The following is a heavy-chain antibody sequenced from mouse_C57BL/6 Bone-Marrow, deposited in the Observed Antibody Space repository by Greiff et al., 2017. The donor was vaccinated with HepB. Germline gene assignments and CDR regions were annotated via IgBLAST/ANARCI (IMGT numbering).Heavy chain of an antibody. CDR1: GYTFTNYW. CDR2: IYPGGGYT. J-gene: IGHJ1*03. CDR3: AKYDTGYFDV. V-gene: IGHV1-63*01. D-gene: IGHD5-1-1*01. Sequence: QVQLQQSGAELVRPGTSVKMSCKASGYTFTNYWIGWAKQRPGHGLEWIGDIYPGGGYTNYNEKFKGKATLTADKSSSTAYMQFSSLTSEDSAIYYCAKYDTGYFDVWGTGTTVTVST.